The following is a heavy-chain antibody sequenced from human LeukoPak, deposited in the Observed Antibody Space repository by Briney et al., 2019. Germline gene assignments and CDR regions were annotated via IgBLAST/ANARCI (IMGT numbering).Heavy chain of an antibody. Sequence: ASVKVSCKASGYTFTGYYIFWMRQAPGQGLEWMGWINPKNGTTKYAQKSQGRVTLTRDTSISTAYMGISRVTYDDTAVYFCARGVGSTAVLDHWGQGTLVTVSS. D-gene: IGHD1-26*01. J-gene: IGHJ4*02. CDR1: GYTFTGYY. V-gene: IGHV1-2*02. CDR2: INPKNGTT. CDR3: ARGVGSTAVLDH.